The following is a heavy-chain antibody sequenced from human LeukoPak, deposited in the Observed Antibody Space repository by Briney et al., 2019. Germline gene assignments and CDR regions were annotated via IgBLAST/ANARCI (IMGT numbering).Heavy chain of an antibody. CDR1: GFSFSSGGVG. CDR2: IYENDEK. D-gene: IGHD2-15*01. J-gene: IGHJ3*02. V-gene: IGHV2-5*01. CDR3: AHRHRGVASDI. Sequence: SGPTLVNPTQTLTLTCTFSGFSFSSGGVGVGWIRQPPGGALEWLGVIYENDEKLYSSSLHNRLSITKDTSKNQVVLTVANMDPVDTATYYCAHRHRGVASDIWGHGTLVTVSS.